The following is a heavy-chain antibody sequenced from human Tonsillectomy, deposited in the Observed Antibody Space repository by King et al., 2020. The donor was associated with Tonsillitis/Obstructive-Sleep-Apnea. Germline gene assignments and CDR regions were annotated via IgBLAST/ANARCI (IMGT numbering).Heavy chain of an antibody. J-gene: IGHJ3*01. D-gene: IGHD3-16*01. CDR3: AKFASRGDAFDF. CDR1: GFIFSSYA. V-gene: IGHV3-23*04. CDR2: LSGSGGTT. Sequence: VQLVESGGGLVQPGGSLRLSCAASGFIFSSYAMTWVRQAPGKGLEWFSALSGSGGTTYYADSVKGRFTFSRDNSKNTLYLQMNSRRAEDTAVYYCAKFASRGDAFDFWGQGTMVTVSS.